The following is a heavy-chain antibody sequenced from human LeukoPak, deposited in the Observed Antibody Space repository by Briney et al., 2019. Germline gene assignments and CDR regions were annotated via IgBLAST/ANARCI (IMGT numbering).Heavy chain of an antibody. Sequence: SETLSLTCTVSGGSISSSSYYWGWIRQPPGKGLEWIGSFYYSGSTHYNPSLKSRVTISVDTSKNDFSLKLSSVTAADTAVYYCARQRGGGYWYFDLWGRGTLVTVSS. CDR2: FYYSGST. J-gene: IGHJ2*01. CDR3: ARQRGGGYWYFDL. V-gene: IGHV4-39*01. CDR1: GGSISSSSYY.